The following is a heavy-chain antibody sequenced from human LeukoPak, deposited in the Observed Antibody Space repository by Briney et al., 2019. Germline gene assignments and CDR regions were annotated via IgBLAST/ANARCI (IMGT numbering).Heavy chain of an antibody. D-gene: IGHD3-10*01. CDR2: IYPSDSDT. CDR3: ARHLAGSGSYYPFDY. CDR1: GYSFTSYW. J-gene: IGHJ4*02. V-gene: IGHV5-51*01. Sequence: GESLKISCKGPGYSFTSYWIGWVRQMPGKGLEWMGIIYPSDSDTRYSPSFQGQVTISADKSISTAYLQWSSLKASDTAMYYCARHLAGSGSYYPFDYWGQGTLVTVSS.